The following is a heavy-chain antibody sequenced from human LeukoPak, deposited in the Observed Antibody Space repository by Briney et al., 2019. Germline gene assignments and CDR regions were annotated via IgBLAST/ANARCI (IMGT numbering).Heavy chain of an antibody. CDR2: ISSSSYI. CDR1: GLTFSRYT. J-gene: IGHJ4*02. Sequence: GGSLRLSCAAPGLTFSRYTMTWVRQAPGKGLEWVSSISSSSYIYYAHSVKGRFTISRDNAKNSLFLEMNSLRAEDTAMYYCARDASSSAFDHWGQGTLVTVSS. CDR3: ARDASSSAFDH. D-gene: IGHD6-6*01. V-gene: IGHV3-21*01.